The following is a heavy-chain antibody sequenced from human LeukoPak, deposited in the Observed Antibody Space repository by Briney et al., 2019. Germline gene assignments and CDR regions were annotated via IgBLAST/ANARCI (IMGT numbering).Heavy chain of an antibody. CDR3: ASARGSGNYYSPNDY. J-gene: IGHJ4*02. CDR2: ISYDGSKK. Sequence: GGSLRLSCAASGFTFSRYAMHWVRQAPGKGLERVAVISYDGSKKYYADSVKGRFTISRDNSKNTLHMQMNRLRPEDPPVYYCASARGSGNYYSPNDYWGQGTLVTVSS. D-gene: IGHD3-10*01. CDR1: GFTFSRYA. V-gene: IGHV3-30-3*01.